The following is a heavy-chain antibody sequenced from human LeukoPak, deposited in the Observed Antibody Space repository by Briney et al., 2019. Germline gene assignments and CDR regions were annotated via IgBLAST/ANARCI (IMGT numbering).Heavy chain of an antibody. Sequence: SETLSLTCTVSGASISNYYCSWIRQPPGKGLEWIGRIYTSGSTNYNPSLKSRVTMSVDTSKNQFSLKLSSVTAADTAVYYCARDEELGNDAFDIWGQGTMVTVSS. J-gene: IGHJ3*02. V-gene: IGHV4-4*07. CDR1: GASISNYY. CDR3: ARDEELGNDAFDI. D-gene: IGHD7-27*01. CDR2: IYTSGST.